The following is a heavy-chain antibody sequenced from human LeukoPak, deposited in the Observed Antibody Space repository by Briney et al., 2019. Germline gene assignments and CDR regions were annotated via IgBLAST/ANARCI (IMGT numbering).Heavy chain of an antibody. CDR3: ARDPRVRTFDAFDI. Sequence: PGGSLRLSCAASGFSFSFYWMHWVRHAPGKGPVWVSRIKTDGSIADYADSVKGRFTITRDNAKNSLYLQMNSLRAEDTAVYYCARDPRVRTFDAFDIWGQGTMVTVSS. D-gene: IGHD1-14*01. CDR2: IKTDGSIA. V-gene: IGHV3-74*01. CDR1: GFSFSFYW. J-gene: IGHJ3*02.